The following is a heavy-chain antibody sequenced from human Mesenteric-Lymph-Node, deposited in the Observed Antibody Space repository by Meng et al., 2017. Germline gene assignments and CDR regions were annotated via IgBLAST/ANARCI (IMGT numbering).Heavy chain of an antibody. CDR1: GGSINGYY. V-gene: IGHV4-34*01. CDR2: TDHGGVT. J-gene: IGHJ4*02. Sequence: GSLRLSCAIYGGSINGYYWSWIRQSPGKGLEWIGETDHGGVTSYKSSLRSRVSISLDMSKNQFSLRLTSVTAADTAVYYCARWGGPRPCFDYWGQGTLVTVSS. CDR3: ARWGGPRPCFDY. D-gene: IGHD3-16*01.